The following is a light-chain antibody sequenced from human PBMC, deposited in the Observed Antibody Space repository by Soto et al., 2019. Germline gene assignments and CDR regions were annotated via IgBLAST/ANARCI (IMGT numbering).Light chain of an antibody. J-gene: IGLJ2*01. CDR1: SSDIGAYNF. CDR2: DVN. V-gene: IGLV2-14*03. Sequence: QSVLTQPASVSGSPGQSITISCTGTSSDIGAYNFVSWYQQHPGKAPKLMLYDVNIRPSGVSNRFSGSKSGNTASLTISGLQAVDEAVHYRPSWTTSPTTIFGGGTKVTVL. CDR3: PSWTTSPTTI.